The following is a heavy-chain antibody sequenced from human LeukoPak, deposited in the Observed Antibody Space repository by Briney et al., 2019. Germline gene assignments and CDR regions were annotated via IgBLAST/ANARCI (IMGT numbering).Heavy chain of an antibody. CDR2: IIPIFGTA. CDR3: ARGVPAAIRGDYYYYYMDV. Sequence: SVKVSCKASGGTFSSYAISWVRQAPGQGLEWMGGIIPIFGTANYAQKFQGRVTITADESTSTAYMELSSLRSEDTAVYYCARGVPAAIRGDYYYYYMDVWGKGTTVTVSS. J-gene: IGHJ6*03. D-gene: IGHD2-2*02. V-gene: IGHV1-69*13. CDR1: GGTFSSYA.